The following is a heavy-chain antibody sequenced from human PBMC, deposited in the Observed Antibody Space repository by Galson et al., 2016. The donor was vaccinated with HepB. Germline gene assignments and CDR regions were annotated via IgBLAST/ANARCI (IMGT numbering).Heavy chain of an antibody. CDR3: ARDVAAAGVYHYSMDV. V-gene: IGHV3-33*01. J-gene: IGHJ6*03. CDR1: GFTFSSYG. D-gene: IGHD5/OR15-5a*01. CDR2: IWYDGSNK. Sequence: SLRLSCAASGFTFSSYGMHWVRQAPGKGLEWVAVIWYDGSNKYYAYSVRGRFTISRDNSKNILFLQMDSLRPEDTAVYFCARDVAAAGVYHYSMDVWGKGTTVTVFS.